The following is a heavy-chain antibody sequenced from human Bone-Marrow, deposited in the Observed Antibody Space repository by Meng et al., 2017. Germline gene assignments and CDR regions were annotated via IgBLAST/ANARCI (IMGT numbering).Heavy chain of an antibody. CDR2: INHSGST. J-gene: IGHJ3*02. V-gene: IGHV4-34*01. D-gene: IGHD3-22*01. CDR1: GGSFSGYY. CDR3: ASSFVITMIVVVITNAFDI. Sequence: SETLSLTCAVYGGSFSGYYWSWIRQPPGKGLEWIGEINHSGSTNYNPSLKSRVTISVDTSKNQFSLKLSSVTAADTAVYYCASSFVITMIVVVITNAFDIWGQGTMVTVSS.